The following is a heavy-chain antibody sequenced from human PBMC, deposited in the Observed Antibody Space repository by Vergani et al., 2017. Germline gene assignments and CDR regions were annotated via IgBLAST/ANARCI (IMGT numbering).Heavy chain of an antibody. CDR2: INAGNGNT. V-gene: IGHV1-3*01. CDR3: ARDIPLYGSGSTSSRGWFDP. CDR1: GYTFTSYA. J-gene: IGHJ5*02. Sequence: QVQLVQSGAEVKKPGSSVKVSCKASGYTFTSYAMHWVRQAPGQRLEWMGWINAGNGNTKYSQKFQGRVTITRDTSASTAYMELSSLRSEDTAVYYCARDIPLYGSGSTSSRGWFDPWGQGTLVTVSS. D-gene: IGHD3-10*01.